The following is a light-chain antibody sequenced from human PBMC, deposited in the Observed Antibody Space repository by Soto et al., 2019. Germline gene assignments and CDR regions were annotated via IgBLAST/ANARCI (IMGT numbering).Light chain of an antibody. CDR2: EVS. Sequence: QSVLTQPASVSESPGQSITISCTGTSSDVGAYKYVSWYQQHPGKAPKLLIYEVSYRPSGVSNRFSGSKSGNTASLTISGLQADDEADYYCSSYASSNTYVFGTGTKVTVL. CDR3: SSYASSNTYV. J-gene: IGLJ1*01. CDR1: SSDVGAYKY. V-gene: IGLV2-14*01.